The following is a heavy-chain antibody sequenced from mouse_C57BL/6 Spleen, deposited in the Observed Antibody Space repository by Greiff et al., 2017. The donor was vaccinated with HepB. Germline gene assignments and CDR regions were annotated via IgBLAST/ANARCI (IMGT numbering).Heavy chain of an antibody. Sequence: VQLQQSGPELVKPGASVKIPCKASGYTFTDYNMDWVKQSHGKSLEWIGDINPNNGGTIYNQKFKGKATLTVDKSSSTAYMELRSLTSEDTAVYYCAIYAPSRYYGRDAMYYWGQGTSVTVSS. J-gene: IGHJ4*01. V-gene: IGHV1-18*01. D-gene: IGHD1-1*01. CDR3: AIYAPSRYYGRDAMYY. CDR1: GYTFTDYN. CDR2: INPNNGGT.